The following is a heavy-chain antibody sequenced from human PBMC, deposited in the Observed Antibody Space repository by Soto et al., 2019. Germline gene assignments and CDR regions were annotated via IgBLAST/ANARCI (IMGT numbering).Heavy chain of an antibody. D-gene: IGHD2-15*01. J-gene: IGHJ5*02. Sequence: PSETLSLTCTVSGGSISSGGYYWSWIRQHPGKGLEWIGYIYYSGSTYYNPSLKSRVTISVDTSKNQFSLKLSSVTAADTAVYYCARDKYCSGGSCYSGGPSGWFDPWGQGTLVTVSS. CDR3: ARDKYCSGGSCYSGGPSGWFDP. CDR2: IYYSGST. CDR1: GGSISSGGYY. V-gene: IGHV4-31*03.